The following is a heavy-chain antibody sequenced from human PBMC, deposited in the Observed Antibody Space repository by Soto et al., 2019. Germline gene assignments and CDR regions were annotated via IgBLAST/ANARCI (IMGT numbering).Heavy chain of an antibody. J-gene: IGHJ4*02. V-gene: IGHV4-59*01. Sequence: PSETLSLTCTVSGGSITNYYWSWIRQPPGKGLEWIGFIYYSGSTIYNPSLKSRVTISVDTSKNQFSLKLTSMTAADTAVYYCARPRSSGYAGEFDYWGQGTLVTVSS. D-gene: IGHD3-22*01. CDR3: ARPRSSGYAGEFDY. CDR2: IYYSGST. CDR1: GGSITNYY.